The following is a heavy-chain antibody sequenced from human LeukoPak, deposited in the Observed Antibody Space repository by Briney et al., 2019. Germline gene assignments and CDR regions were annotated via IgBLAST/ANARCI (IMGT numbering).Heavy chain of an antibody. CDR1: GYSISSGYY. J-gene: IGHJ3*02. V-gene: IGHV4-38-2*01. CDR3: ARRVPGYDSSGPEDAFDI. D-gene: IGHD3-22*01. Sequence: PSETLSLTCAVSGYSISSGYYWGWIRRPPGKGLEWIGSIYHSGSTYYNPSLKSRVTISVDTSKTQFSLKLSSVTAADTAVYYCARRVPGYDSSGPEDAFDIWGQGTMVTVSS. CDR2: IYHSGST.